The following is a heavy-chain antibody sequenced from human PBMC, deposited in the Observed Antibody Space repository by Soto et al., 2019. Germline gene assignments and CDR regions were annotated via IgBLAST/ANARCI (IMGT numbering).Heavy chain of an antibody. J-gene: IGHJ3*02. V-gene: IGHV3-11*01. CDR3: AKRAFDI. Sequence: GGSLRLSCAASGFTFSDYYMSWIRQTPGKGLEWVSYLTQSGHATVYADSVRGRFTISRDNNKNTLYLQMNSLRAEDTAVYYCAKRAFDIWGQGTMVTVSS. CDR1: GFTFSDYY. CDR2: LTQSGHAT.